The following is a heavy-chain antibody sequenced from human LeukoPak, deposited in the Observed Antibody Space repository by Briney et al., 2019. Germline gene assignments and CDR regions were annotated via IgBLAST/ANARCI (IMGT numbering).Heavy chain of an antibody. CDR2: ISSSGSTI. CDR3: AGVYCSGGSCYSGWFDP. V-gene: IGHV3-48*03. J-gene: IGHJ5*02. D-gene: IGHD2-15*01. CDR1: GFTFSSYE. Sequence: PGGSLRLSCAASGFTFSSYEMNWVRQAPGKGLEWVSYISSSGSTIYYADSVKGRFTISRDNAKNSLYLQMNSLRVEDTAVYYCAGVYCSGGSCYSGWFDPWGQGTLVTVSS.